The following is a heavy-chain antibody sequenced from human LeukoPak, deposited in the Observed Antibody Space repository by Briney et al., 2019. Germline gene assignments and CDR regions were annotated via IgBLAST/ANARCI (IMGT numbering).Heavy chain of an antibody. D-gene: IGHD6-13*01. CDR3: ARDFGSAAGTLGFQH. V-gene: IGHV3-48*01. Sequence: GGSLRLSCAASGFTFSSYSMNWVRQAPGKGLEWVSYISSSSSTIYYADSVKGRFTISRDNSENTLYLQMNSLRAEDTAVYYCARDFGSAAGTLGFQHWGQGTLVTVSS. J-gene: IGHJ1*01. CDR1: GFTFSSYS. CDR2: ISSSSSTI.